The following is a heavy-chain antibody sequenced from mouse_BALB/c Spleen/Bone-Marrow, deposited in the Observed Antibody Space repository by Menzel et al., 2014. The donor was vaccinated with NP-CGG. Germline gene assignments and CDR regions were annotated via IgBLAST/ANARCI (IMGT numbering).Heavy chain of an antibody. D-gene: IGHD4-1*01. Sequence: LVESGGGLVKPGGSLKLSCAASGFTFSSYTVSWVRQTPEKRLEWVATISSGGSYTYYPDSVKGRFTISRDNAKNTLYLQMSSLKSEDTAMYYCTREDTNWDFDYWGQGTTLTVSS. CDR1: GFTFSSYT. CDR2: ISSGGSYT. J-gene: IGHJ2*01. V-gene: IGHV5-6-4*01. CDR3: TREDTNWDFDY.